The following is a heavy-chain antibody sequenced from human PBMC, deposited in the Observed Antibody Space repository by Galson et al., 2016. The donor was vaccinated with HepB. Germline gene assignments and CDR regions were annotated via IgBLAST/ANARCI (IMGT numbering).Heavy chain of an antibody. V-gene: IGHV3-30*04. CDR3: ARDRGFSDWLPIAAHHYGMDG. Sequence: SLRLSCAASRINFSGFPMHWVRQAPGKGLEWVAVISADESKKLYADSVMGRFTVSRDNSKNTLSLQMNSLRAEDTAVYYCARDRGFSDWLPIAAHHYGMDGWGLGTTVTVSS. J-gene: IGHJ6*02. CDR1: RINFSGFP. D-gene: IGHD3-9*01. CDR2: ISADESKK.